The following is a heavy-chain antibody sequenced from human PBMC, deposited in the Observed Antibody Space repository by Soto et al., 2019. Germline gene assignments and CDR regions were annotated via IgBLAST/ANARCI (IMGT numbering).Heavy chain of an antibody. V-gene: IGHV1-18*04. CDR3: ASSRPGYDFWSGSFDY. Sequence: QVQLVQSGAEVKKPGASVKVSCKASGYTFTSYGISWVRQAPGQGLEWMGWISAYNGNTNYAQKLQGRVIMTTDTSTSTAYMELRSLRSDDTAVYYWASSRPGYDFWSGSFDYWGQGTLVTVSS. J-gene: IGHJ4*02. CDR2: ISAYNGNT. CDR1: GYTFTSYG. D-gene: IGHD3-3*01.